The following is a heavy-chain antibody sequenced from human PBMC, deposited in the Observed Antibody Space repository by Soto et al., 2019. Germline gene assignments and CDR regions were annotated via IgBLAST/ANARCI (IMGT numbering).Heavy chain of an antibody. CDR3: ARLGGGYCSGGSCYYPPPFDY. CDR1: GGSISSSSYY. D-gene: IGHD2-15*01. V-gene: IGHV4-39*01. J-gene: IGHJ4*02. Sequence: QLQLQESGPGLVKPSETLSLTCTVSGGSISSSSYYWGWIRQPPGKGLEWIGSIYYSGSTYYNPSLKRRVTISVDTSKNQFSLKLSSVTAADTAVYYCARLGGGYCSGGSCYYPPPFDYWGQGTLVTVSS. CDR2: IYYSGST.